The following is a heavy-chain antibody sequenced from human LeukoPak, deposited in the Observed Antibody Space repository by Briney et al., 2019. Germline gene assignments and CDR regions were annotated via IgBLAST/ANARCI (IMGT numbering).Heavy chain of an antibody. CDR1: GGSFSGCY. CDR3: ARTMVRGPPGGY. CDR2: INHSGST. Sequence: SXXLSLTCAVYGGSFSGCYWSWIRQPPGKGLEWIGEINHSGSTNYNPSLKSRVTISVDTSKNQFSLKLSSVTAADTAVYYCARTMVRGPPGGYWGQGTLVTVSS. D-gene: IGHD3-10*01. J-gene: IGHJ4*02. V-gene: IGHV4-34*01.